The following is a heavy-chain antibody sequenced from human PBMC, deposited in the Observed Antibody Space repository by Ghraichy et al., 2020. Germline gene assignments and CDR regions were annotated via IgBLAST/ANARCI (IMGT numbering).Heavy chain of an antibody. CDR2: INSDGSST. CDR3: ASSVGDGGVLRYFDWLLEGYYYYGMDV. V-gene: IGHV3-74*01. J-gene: IGHJ6*02. CDR1: GFTFSSYW. Sequence: GESLNISCAASGFTFSSYWMHWVRQAPGKGLVWVSRINSDGSSTSYADSVKGRFTISRDNAKNTLYLQMNSLRAEDTAVYYCASSVGDGGVLRYFDWLLEGYYYYGMDVWGQGTTVTVSS. D-gene: IGHD3-9*01.